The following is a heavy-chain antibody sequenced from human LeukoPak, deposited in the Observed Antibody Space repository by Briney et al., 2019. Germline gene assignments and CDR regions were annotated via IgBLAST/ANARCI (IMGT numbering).Heavy chain of an antibody. CDR1: GGSISSYY. CDR3: ARDTTSFVVVPAAINYYYYYYMDV. D-gene: IGHD2-2*02. J-gene: IGHJ6*03. V-gene: IGHV4-4*07. CDR2: IYTSGST. Sequence: SETLSLTCTVSGGSISSYYWSWIRQPAGKGLEWIGRIYTSGSTNYNPSLKSRVTMSVDTSKNQFSLKLSSVTAADTAVYYCARDTTSFVVVPAAINYYYYYYMDVWGQGTTVTVSS.